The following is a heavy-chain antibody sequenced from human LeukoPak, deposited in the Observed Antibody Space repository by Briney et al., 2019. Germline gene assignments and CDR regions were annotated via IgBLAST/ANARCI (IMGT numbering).Heavy chain of an antibody. V-gene: IGHV3-7*01. Sequence: GSLRLSCAASAFTFSNYWMSWVRQAPGKGLEWVANIKEDGSEINYVDSVKGRFTISRDNAKNSLYLQMNSLRVDDTAVYYCAGDRGYSTFDYWGQGTLVTVSS. J-gene: IGHJ4*02. D-gene: IGHD4-23*01. CDR1: AFTFSNYW. CDR3: AGDRGYSTFDY. CDR2: IKEDGSEI.